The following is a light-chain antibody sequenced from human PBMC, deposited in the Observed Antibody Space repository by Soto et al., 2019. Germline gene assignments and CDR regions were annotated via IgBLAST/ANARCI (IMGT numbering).Light chain of an antibody. CDR3: QQSYSTPVT. Sequence: DIQMTQSPSSLSASVGDRVTITCRASQSISSYLNWYQQKPGKAPKLLIYAASSLQSGVPSRFSGSGFGTDFTLTISSLQPEDFATYYCQQSYSTPVTFGGGTKVDIK. V-gene: IGKV1-39*01. CDR2: AAS. J-gene: IGKJ4*01. CDR1: QSISSY.